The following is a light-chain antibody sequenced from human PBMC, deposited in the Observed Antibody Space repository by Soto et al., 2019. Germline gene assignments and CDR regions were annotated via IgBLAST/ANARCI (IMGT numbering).Light chain of an antibody. Sequence: DIPMTQSPSTLSASVGDRVTITCRASQSISSWLAWYQQKPGKAPKLLIYKASSLESGVPSRFSGSGSGTAVTLSISSLQLDDFALYVCQQYNSYALTFGGRTKVEIK. V-gene: IGKV1-5*03. J-gene: IGKJ4*01. CDR3: QQYNSYALT. CDR2: KAS. CDR1: QSISSW.